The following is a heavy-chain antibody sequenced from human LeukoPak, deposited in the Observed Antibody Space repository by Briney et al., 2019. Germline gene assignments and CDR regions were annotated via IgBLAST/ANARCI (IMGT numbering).Heavy chain of an antibody. Sequence: SQTLYLTCTVSGGSISSGSYYWSWIRQPAGKGLEWIGRINTSGSTNYNPSLKSRVTISVDTSKNQFSLKLSSVTAADTAVYYCARVADTAMVPPADWFDPWGQGTLDTVSS. J-gene: IGHJ5*02. V-gene: IGHV4-61*02. D-gene: IGHD5-18*01. CDR2: INTSGST. CDR1: GGSISSGSYY. CDR3: ARVADTAMVPPADWFDP.